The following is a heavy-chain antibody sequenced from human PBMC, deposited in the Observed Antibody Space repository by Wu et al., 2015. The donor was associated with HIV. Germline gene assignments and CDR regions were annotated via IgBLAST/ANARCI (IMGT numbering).Heavy chain of an antibody. J-gene: IGHJ4*02. CDR2: FDPEDGET. V-gene: IGHV1-24*01. Sequence: QVQLVQSGAEVKKPGASVKVSCKVSGYTLTELSMHWVRQAPGKGLEWMGGFDPEDGETFYAQKFQGRVTMTEDTSTDTAYMELSSLRSEDTAVYHCATAITGXLPGDYYFDYWGQGTLVTVSS. D-gene: IGHD3-10*01. CDR1: GYTLTELS. CDR3: ATAITGXLPGDYYFDY.